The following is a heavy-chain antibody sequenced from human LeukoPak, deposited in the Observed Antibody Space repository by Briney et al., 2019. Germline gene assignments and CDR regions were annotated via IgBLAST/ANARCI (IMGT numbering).Heavy chain of an antibody. J-gene: IGHJ4*02. CDR2: KRYDGTNK. D-gene: IGHD5-24*01. CDR3: AKVEMSTSPGGIDY. V-gene: IGHV3-30*02. CDR1: GFIFSNFG. Sequence: PGGSLRLSCAASGFIFSNFGMHWVRQAPGKGLEWVTFKRYDGTNKYYADSVKGRFTISRDNSKNTLYLQMNSLRLEDTAVYYCAKVEMSTSPGGIDYWGQGTLVTVSS.